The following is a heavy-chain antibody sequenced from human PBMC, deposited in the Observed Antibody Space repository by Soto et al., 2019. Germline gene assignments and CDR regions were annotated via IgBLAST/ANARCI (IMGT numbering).Heavy chain of an antibody. V-gene: IGHV4-39*01. CDR3: ARLEGLATISYYFDF. CDR2: VSYSGST. J-gene: IGHJ4*02. CDR1: GGSISNSSYL. Sequence: SETLSLTCTVSGGSISNSSYLWGWIRQPPGKGLQWIGSVSYSGSTYYNPSLKSRVTISVDTSKTQSSLRLSSVTAADSAVYFCARLEGLATISYYFDFWGPGALVTVSS. D-gene: IGHD3-9*01.